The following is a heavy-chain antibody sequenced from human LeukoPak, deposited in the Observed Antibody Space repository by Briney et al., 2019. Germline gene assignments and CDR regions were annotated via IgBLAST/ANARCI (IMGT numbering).Heavy chain of an antibody. J-gene: IGHJ4*02. CDR2: VYYRGSA. CDR1: GASIHDDH. V-gene: IGHV4-59*12. CDR3: ASSRTYYDFWSGFDY. Sequence: PSETLSLTCTVSGASIHDDHFTWIRQPPGRGLEWIGFVYYRGSAKYNPSLESRITISVDRSKNQFSLKLSSVTAADTAVYYCASSRTYYDFWSGFDYWGQGTLVTVSS. D-gene: IGHD3-3*01.